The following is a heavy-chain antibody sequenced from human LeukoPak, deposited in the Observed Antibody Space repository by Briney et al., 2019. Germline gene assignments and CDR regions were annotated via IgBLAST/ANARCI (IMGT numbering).Heavy chain of an antibody. CDR2: IAHHGNNK. D-gene: IGHD2-8*02. J-gene: IGHJ4*02. Sequence: GGSLRLSCAASGFTFSRSAMHWVRRGPGKGLEWVAYIAHHGNNKYYADSVKGRFTISRDNSKGTLFLQTNSLRVDDTAVYYCAKDGSWSCTDWGQGTLVRVSS. CDR3: AKDGSWSCTD. V-gene: IGHV3-30*02. CDR1: GFTFSRSA.